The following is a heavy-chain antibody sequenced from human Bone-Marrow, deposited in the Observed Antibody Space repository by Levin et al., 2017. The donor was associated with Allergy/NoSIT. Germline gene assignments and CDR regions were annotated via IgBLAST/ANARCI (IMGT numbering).Heavy chain of an antibody. CDR2: ISSDGSNQ. Sequence: GESLKISCAASGFTFSISGMHWVRQAPGKGLEWVAVISSDGSNQDYVDSVKGRFTISRDNSKDTLFLQMNGLRVEDTALYYCAKDFPPPPGYYDYRGYSDAFDIWGQGTMVTVSS. CDR1: GFTFSISG. V-gene: IGHV3-30*18. CDR3: AKDFPPPPGYYDYRGYSDAFDI. J-gene: IGHJ3*02. D-gene: IGHD3-16*01.